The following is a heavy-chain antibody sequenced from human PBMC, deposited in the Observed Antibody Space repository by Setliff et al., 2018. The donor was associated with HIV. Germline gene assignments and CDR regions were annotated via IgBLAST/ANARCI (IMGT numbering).Heavy chain of an antibody. D-gene: IGHD2-2*01. CDR3: AAQYLRVDDAFDI. J-gene: IGHJ3*02. V-gene: IGHV3-66*02. CDR2: IYSGGNR. Sequence: PGGSLRLSCATSGFTFDDYTMHWVRQAPGKGLEWVSVIYSGGNRNYADSVKGRFTISRDISKNTLYLQMNSLTSEDTAVYYCAAQYLRVDDAFDIWGQGTMVTVSS. CDR1: GFTFDDYT.